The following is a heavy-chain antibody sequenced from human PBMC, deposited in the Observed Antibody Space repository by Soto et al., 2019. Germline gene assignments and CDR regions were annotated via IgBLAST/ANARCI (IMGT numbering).Heavy chain of an antibody. V-gene: IGHV1-69*02. D-gene: IGHD2-2*02. CDR3: ASDHFCSSTSCYITD. J-gene: IGHJ4*02. Sequence: QVQLVQSGAEVKKPGSSVKVSCKASGGTFSSYTISWVRQAPGQGLEWMGRIIPILGIANYAQKFQGRVTITADKSTSTAYMELSSLRSEDTAVYYCASDHFCSSTSCYITDWGQGTLVTVSS. CDR1: GGTFSSYT. CDR2: IIPILGIA.